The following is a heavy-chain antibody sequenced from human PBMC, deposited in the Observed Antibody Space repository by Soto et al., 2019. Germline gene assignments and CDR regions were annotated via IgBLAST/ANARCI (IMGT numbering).Heavy chain of an antibody. J-gene: IGHJ4*02. D-gene: IGHD1-20*01. CDR1: GYTLTELS. Sequence: WASVKVSCKVSGYTLTELSMHWVRQAPGKGLEWMGGFDPEDGETIYAQKFQGRVTMTEDTSTDTAYMELSSLRSEDTAVYYCATGLTGTTYLWDYWGQGTLVTVSS. V-gene: IGHV1-24*01. CDR2: FDPEDGET. CDR3: ATGLTGTTYLWDY.